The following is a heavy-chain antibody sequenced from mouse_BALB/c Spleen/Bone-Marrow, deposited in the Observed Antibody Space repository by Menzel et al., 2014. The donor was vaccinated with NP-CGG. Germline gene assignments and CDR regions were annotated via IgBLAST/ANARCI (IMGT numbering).Heavy chain of an antibody. V-gene: IGHV7-3*02. J-gene: IGHJ1*01. Sequence: EVQGVESGGGSEKPGGSLRLSCATSGFTLTDYYMSWVRQTPGKALEWLGFIRTKAKGSTTDYSASVKGRFTISRDNSQTILYLQTNSLSAAYSASSLCASVIERNVTYRYLDNWGAGTTVTVSA. CDR1: GFTLTDYY. D-gene: IGHD2-1*01. CDR2: IRTKAKGSTT. CDR3: ASVIERNVTYRYLDN.